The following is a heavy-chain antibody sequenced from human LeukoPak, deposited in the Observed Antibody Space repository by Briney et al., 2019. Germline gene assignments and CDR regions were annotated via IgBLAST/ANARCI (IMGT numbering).Heavy chain of an antibody. CDR3: AKEVRGDAFDI. J-gene: IGHJ3*02. D-gene: IGHD3-16*01. CDR2: ISSGGSTI. V-gene: IGHV3-48*03. CDR1: GFTLSSFE. Sequence: GGSLRLSCAASGFTLSSFEMKWVRQAPGKGLEWVSYISSGGSTIYYADSVKGRFTISRDNAKNSLYLQMNSLRAEDTAVYYCAKEVRGDAFDIWGQGTMVTVSS.